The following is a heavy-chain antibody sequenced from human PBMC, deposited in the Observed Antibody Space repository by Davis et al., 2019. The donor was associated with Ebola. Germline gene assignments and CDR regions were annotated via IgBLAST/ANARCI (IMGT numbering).Heavy chain of an antibody. Sequence: ESLKISCAASGFTFSSYAMSWVCQAPGKGLEWIGEIYHSGSTNYNPSLKSRVTISVDTSKNQFSLKLSSVTAADTAVYYCARGHGAQWLHWGQGTLVTVS. CDR2: IYHSGST. J-gene: IGHJ4*02. CDR1: GFTFSSYA. V-gene: IGHV4-34*01. D-gene: IGHD6-19*01. CDR3: ARGHGAQWLH.